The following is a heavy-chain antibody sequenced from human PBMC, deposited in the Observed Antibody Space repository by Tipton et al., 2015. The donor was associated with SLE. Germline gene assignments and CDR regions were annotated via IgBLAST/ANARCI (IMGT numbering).Heavy chain of an antibody. J-gene: IGHJ6*02. D-gene: IGHD1-14*01. Sequence: SLRLSCAASGFTFSSHWMYWVRQAPGKGLVWVSGISLDGSVTTYADSVRGRFTISRDYAKNTLYLQMNSLRAEDTAVYYCARSLTSSYYYGMDVWGQGTTVTVSS. CDR1: GFTFSSHW. CDR3: ARSLTSSYYYGMDV. V-gene: IGHV3-74*01. CDR2: ISLDGSVT.